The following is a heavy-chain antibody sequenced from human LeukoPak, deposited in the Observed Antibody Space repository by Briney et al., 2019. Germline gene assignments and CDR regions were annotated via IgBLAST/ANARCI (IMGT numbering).Heavy chain of an antibody. J-gene: IGHJ3*02. D-gene: IGHD3-22*01. CDR3: ASEYYYDRSGANAFDI. V-gene: IGHV1-2*02. CDR1: GYTFIDCY. Sequence: ASVKVSCKASGYTFIDCYIHRVRQAPGQGLEWMGWINPKSGDTKYAPKFQGRVTMTRDTSISTAYMDVSSLRYDDTAVYYCASEYYYDRSGANAFDIWGQGTMVTVS. CDR2: INPKSGDT.